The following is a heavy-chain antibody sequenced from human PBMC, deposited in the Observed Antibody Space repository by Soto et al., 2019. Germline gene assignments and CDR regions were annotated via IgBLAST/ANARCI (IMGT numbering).Heavy chain of an antibody. D-gene: IGHD1-26*01. J-gene: IGHJ4*02. Sequence: QVHLVESGGGVVQPGRSLRLSCAASGFTFNNYGMHWARQAPGKGLEWVAFISYDGSNKYCPDSVKGRFTISRDNSKNTLYLQMNSLRAEDTAMYYCAGGKYYFDYCGQGTLVTVSS. CDR2: ISYDGSNK. CDR3: AGGKYYFDY. CDR1: GFTFNNYG. V-gene: IGHV3-33*01.